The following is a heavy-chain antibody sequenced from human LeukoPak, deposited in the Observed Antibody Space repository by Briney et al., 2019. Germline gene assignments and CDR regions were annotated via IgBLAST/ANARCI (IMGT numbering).Heavy chain of an antibody. Sequence: GGSLRLSCAASGFTFSSYAMSWVRQAPGKGLEWVSAISGSGGGTYYADSVKGRFTISRDNSKNTLYLQMNSLRAEDTAVYYCAKIRVLRGYSGYDIDYWGQGTLVTVSS. D-gene: IGHD5-12*01. CDR3: AKIRVLRGYSGYDIDY. V-gene: IGHV3-23*01. CDR2: ISGSGGGT. CDR1: GFTFSSYA. J-gene: IGHJ4*02.